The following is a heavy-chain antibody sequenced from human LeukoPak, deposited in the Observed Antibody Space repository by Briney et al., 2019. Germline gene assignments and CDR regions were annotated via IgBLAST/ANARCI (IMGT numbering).Heavy chain of an antibody. V-gene: IGHV4-39*01. J-gene: IGHJ3*02. CDR3: ARPYGSGDKDAFDI. CDR2: IYYSGST. D-gene: IGHD3-10*01. CDR1: GGSISSSSYS. Sequence: PSETLSLTCTVSGGSISSSSYSWGWIRQPPGKGLEWIGSIYYSGSTYYNPSLKSRVTISVDTSKNQFSLKLSSVTAADTAVYYCARPYGSGDKDAFDIWGQGTMVTVSS.